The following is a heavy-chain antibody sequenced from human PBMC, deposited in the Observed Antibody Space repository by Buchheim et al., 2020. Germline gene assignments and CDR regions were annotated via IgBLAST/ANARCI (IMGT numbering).Heavy chain of an antibody. J-gene: IGHJ4*02. D-gene: IGHD3-10*01. CDR2: ISSSSTI. CDR1: GFTLSSYS. Sequence: EVQLVASGGALVQPGGSLRLSCVASGFTLSSYSMKWVRQAPGKGLEWVSYISSSSTIYYADSVKGRFTISRDNAKNSVYLQMNSLRDEDTAVYYCARVSRGSGTYYNGHWGQGTL. CDR3: ARVSRGSGTYYNGH. V-gene: IGHV3-48*02.